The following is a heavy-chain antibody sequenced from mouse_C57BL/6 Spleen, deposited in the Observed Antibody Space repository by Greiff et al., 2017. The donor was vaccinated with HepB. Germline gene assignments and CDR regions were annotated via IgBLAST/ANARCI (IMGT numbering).Heavy chain of an antibody. CDR2: IRNKANGYTT. J-gene: IGHJ3*01. Sequence: EVKLVESGGGLVQPGGSLSLSCAASGFTFTDSYMSWVRQPPGKALEWLGFIRNKANGYTTEYSASVKGRFTISRDNSQRILYLQMNALRAEDSATYYCARSYYDYAFAYWGQGTLVTVSA. V-gene: IGHV7-3*01. CDR1: GFTFTDSY. D-gene: IGHD2-4*01. CDR3: ARSYYDYAFAY.